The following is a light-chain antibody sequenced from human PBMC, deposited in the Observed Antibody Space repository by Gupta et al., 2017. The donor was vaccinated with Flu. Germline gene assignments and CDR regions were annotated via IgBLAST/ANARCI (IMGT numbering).Light chain of an antibody. CDR3: EAWEDSLNGAYV. CDR2: DNN. J-gene: IGLJ1*01. CDR1: SSNIGSNT. V-gene: IGLV1-44*01. Sequence: QSVLTQPPSASGTPGQRVTISCSGSSSNIGSNTVDWYQQLPGTAPNLLIYDNNQRPSGVPARFSGSKSGTSAALAISGLQSEDEADYYCEAWEDSLNGAYVFGTGTKVTGL.